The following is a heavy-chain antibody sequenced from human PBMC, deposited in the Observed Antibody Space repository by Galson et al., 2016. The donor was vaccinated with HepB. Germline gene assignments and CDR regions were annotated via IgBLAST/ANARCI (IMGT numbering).Heavy chain of an antibody. CDR1: GFSFITTW. J-gene: IGHJ3*02. Sequence: SLRLSCAASGFSFITTWMHWVRQSPGKGLVWVSRINGDGRITHYADSVRGRFTISRDNAKNTVSLQMNSLRAEDTAIYYSVRDFLWGEGADAFDIWGQGTRVTVSS. CDR2: INGDGRIT. D-gene: IGHD3-16*01. V-gene: IGHV3-74*01. CDR3: VRDFLWGEGADAFDI.